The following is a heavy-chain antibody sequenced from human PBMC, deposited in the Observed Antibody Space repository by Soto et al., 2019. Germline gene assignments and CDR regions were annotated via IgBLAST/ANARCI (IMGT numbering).Heavy chain of an antibody. CDR2: ISGSGGST. J-gene: IGHJ6*02. CDR3: AKDFQQLSFYGMDV. D-gene: IGHD6-13*01. CDR1: GFTFSSYA. Sequence: EVQLLESGGGLVQPGGSLRLSCAASGFTFSSYAMSWVRQAPGKGLEWVSAISGSGGSTYYADSVKGRFTISRDNSKNTRYLQMNSLRAEDTAVYYCAKDFQQLSFYGMDVWGQGTTVTVSS. V-gene: IGHV3-23*01.